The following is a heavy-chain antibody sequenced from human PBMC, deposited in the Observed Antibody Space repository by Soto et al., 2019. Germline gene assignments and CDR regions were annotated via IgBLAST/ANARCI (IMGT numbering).Heavy chain of an antibody. D-gene: IGHD2-15*01. Sequence: QITLKESGPTLVKPTQTLTLTCTFSGFSLSTSGVGVAWIRQPPGKALEWLALIYWDDDKRYRPSLETRLTITKDTTKNQVVLTMTNTDSVDTATYYCAYLTCSGGSCYWFSYSGMAVWGQGTTVTVSS. V-gene: IGHV2-5*02. CDR1: GFSLSTSGVG. CDR3: AYLTCSGGSCYWFSYSGMAV. CDR2: IYWDDDK. J-gene: IGHJ6*01.